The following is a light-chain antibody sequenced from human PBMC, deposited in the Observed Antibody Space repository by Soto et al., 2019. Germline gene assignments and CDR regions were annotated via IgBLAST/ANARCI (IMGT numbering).Light chain of an antibody. CDR2: EVY. J-gene: IGLJ2*01. V-gene: IGLV2-8*01. CDR3: SSYAASDNFVV. CDR1: TSDIGGYNF. Sequence: QSALTQPPSASGSPGQSVTISCAGTTSDIGGYNFVSWYQQHPGQAPKLMIYEVYKRPSGVPDRFSGSKSGNTASLTVSGLQAEDEADYYCSSYAASDNFVVFGGGT.